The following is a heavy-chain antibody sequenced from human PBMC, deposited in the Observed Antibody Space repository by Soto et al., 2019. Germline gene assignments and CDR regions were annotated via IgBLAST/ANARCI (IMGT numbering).Heavy chain of an antibody. J-gene: IGHJ4*02. Sequence: SETLSLTCTVSGGSISSSSYYWGWIRQPPGKGLEWIGSIYYSGSTYYNPSLKSRVTISVDTSKNQFSLKLSSVTAADTAVYYCARRPMYYDILTGYYGGGIDYWGQGTLVTVSS. CDR3: ARRPMYYDILTGYYGGGIDY. CDR1: GGSISSSSYY. CDR2: IYYSGST. V-gene: IGHV4-39*01. D-gene: IGHD3-9*01.